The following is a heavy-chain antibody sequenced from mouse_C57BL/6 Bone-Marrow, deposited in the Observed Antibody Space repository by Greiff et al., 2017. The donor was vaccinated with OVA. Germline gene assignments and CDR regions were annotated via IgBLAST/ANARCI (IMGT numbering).Heavy chain of an antibody. CDR1: GYTFTSYW. J-gene: IGHJ2*01. CDR2: IYPGSGST. D-gene: IGHD1-1*01. CDR3: ARGGTVDY. V-gene: IGHV1-55*01. Sequence: QVQLQQPGAELVKPGASVKMSCKASGYTFTSYWITWVKQRPGQGLEWIGDIYPGSGSTNYNEKFKSKATLTVATSSSTAYMQLRSLTSEDSAVYDCARGGTVDYWGKGTTLTVSS.